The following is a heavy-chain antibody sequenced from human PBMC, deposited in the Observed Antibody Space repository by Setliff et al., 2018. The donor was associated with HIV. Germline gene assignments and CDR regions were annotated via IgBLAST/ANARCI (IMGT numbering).Heavy chain of an antibody. D-gene: IGHD3-3*01. Sequence: SETLSLTCTVSGYPISSGYYWGWIRQPPGKGLEWIGSIYHSGTTYYNPSLKSRVTISVDTSKYQFSLKLSSATAADTAVYYCARRLQFLEFLHGVGGLDVWGQGTTVTVSS. CDR1: GYPISSGYY. CDR3: ARRLQFLEFLHGVGGLDV. J-gene: IGHJ6*02. V-gene: IGHV4-38-2*02. CDR2: IYHSGTT.